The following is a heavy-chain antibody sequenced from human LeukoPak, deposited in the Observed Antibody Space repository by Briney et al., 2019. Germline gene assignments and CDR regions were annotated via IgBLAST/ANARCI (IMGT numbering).Heavy chain of an antibody. CDR1: GGSFSGYY. V-gene: IGHV4-34*01. J-gene: IGHJ4*02. D-gene: IGHD5-18*01. Sequence: PSETLSLTCAVYGGSFSGYYWSWIRQPPGKGLEWIGEINHSGSTNYNPSLKSRVTISVDTSKNQFSLKLSSVTAADTAVYYCARGRRAMVIGWGQGTLVTVSS. CDR3: ARGRRAMVIG. CDR2: INHSGST.